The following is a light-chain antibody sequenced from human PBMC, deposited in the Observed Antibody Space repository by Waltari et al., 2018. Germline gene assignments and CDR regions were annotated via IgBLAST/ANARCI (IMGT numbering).Light chain of an antibody. Sequence: QSALTQPASVSGSPGQSLTISCTGPSSAVGFYHLVSWYQQHPGKAPKLMIFEVNKRPSGISNRFSASKSGNTVSLTISALQAEDEADYYCCSYAGSNTFVLFGGGTTLTVL. J-gene: IGLJ2*01. CDR2: EVN. V-gene: IGLV2-23*02. CDR1: SSAVGFYHL. CDR3: CSYAGSNTFVL.